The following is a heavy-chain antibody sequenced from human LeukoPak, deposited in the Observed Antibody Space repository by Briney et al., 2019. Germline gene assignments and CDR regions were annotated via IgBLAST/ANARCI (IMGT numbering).Heavy chain of an antibody. Sequence: GSLRLSCAASGFTFNNYAMSWVRQAPGKGLEWVSSVGASGGSTSYADSVKGRFTISRDNSKNTLYLQMNSLRAEDTAVYYCARDLHSSSWYVVYWGQGTLVTVSS. CDR2: VGASGGST. CDR3: ARDLHSSSWYVVY. CDR1: GFTFNNYA. V-gene: IGHV3-23*01. J-gene: IGHJ4*02. D-gene: IGHD6-13*01.